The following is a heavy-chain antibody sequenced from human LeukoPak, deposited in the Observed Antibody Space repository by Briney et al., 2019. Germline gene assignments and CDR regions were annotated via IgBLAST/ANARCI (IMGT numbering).Heavy chain of an antibody. CDR3: ARDPTSSWETAFDI. V-gene: IGHV4-39*07. D-gene: IGHD1-26*01. CDR1: GGSMSSSSDY. CDR2: IYHSGST. J-gene: IGHJ3*02. Sequence: SETLSLTCTVSGGSMSSSSDYWGWIRQPPGKGLECIGTIYHSGSTYYNPSLKSRVTISVDTSKNQFSLRLSSVTAADTAVYYCARDPTSSWETAFDIWGQGTMVTVSS.